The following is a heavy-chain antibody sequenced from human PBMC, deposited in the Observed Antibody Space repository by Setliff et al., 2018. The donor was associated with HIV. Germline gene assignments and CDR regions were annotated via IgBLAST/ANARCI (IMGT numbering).Heavy chain of an antibody. CDR1: GFTSSSYW. D-gene: IGHD6-25*01. V-gene: IGHV3-74*01. CDR2: INSDGSTK. Sequence: GGSLRLSCEASGFTSSSYWMHWARQGPGKGLLWVSRINSDGSTKTYADSVKGRFSISRDNAKNTLYLQMDSLRAEDTAVYYCVRGTSAYPGIDFWGQGTMVTVS. CDR3: VRGTSAYPGIDF. J-gene: IGHJ4*02.